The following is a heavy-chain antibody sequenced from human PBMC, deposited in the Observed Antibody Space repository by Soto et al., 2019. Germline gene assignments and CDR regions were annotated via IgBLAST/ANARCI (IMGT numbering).Heavy chain of an antibody. J-gene: IGHJ3*01. CDR2: IKRETDSGTT. CDR3: TTTVLTVYANALASNFDG. D-gene: IGHD2-8*01. Sequence: GGSLRLSCAACGFNLNNAWVSWVRPSPGTGLERIGHIKRETDSGTTDYAAPVKGRFTISRDGSDNTLYLQMDSLKTEDTALYYCTTTVLTVYANALASNFDGWGKG. CDR1: GFNLNNAW. V-gene: IGHV3-15*01.